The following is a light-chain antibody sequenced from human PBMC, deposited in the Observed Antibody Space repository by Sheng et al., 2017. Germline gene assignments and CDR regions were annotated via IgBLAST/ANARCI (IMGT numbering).Light chain of an antibody. Sequence: SYVLTQPPSVSVAPGETATISCGGHNLASQSLHWYQQRPGQAPILVVYDDFHRPSGIPERFSGSNPGSTATLTISRVEAGDEADYYCQVWDSDSEHYVFGNGTKVTVL. CDR2: DDF. J-gene: IGLJ1*01. CDR1: NLASQS. CDR3: QVWDSDSEHYV. V-gene: IGLV3-21*02.